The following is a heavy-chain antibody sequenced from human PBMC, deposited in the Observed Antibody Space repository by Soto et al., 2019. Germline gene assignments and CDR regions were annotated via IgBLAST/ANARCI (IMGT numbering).Heavy chain of an antibody. CDR2: ISGSGGST. CDR3: QGGYSGYGRET. J-gene: IGHJ5*02. CDR1: GFTFCISA. V-gene: IGHV3-23*01. Sequence: GCSLRLFCAASGFTFCISAMTWVRQAPGKGLEWVSAISGSGGSTYYADSVKGRFTISRDNSKNTLYLQMNSLRAEDTAVYYCQGGYSGYGRETWGQGTLVTVSS. D-gene: IGHD5-12*01.